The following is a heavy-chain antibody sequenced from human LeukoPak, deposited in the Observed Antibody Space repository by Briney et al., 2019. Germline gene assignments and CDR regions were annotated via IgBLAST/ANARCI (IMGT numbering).Heavy chain of an antibody. J-gene: IGHJ3*01. CDR1: GFTFSSYT. CDR3: AKPVEMATISVAFDV. Sequence: PGGSLRLSCAASGFTFSSYTMSWVRQAPGKGLEWVSAISSNDGTTYYADSVKGRFTISRDNSKNTMYLQMNSLRAEDTAEYYCAKPVEMATISVAFDVWGQGTMVTVSS. V-gene: IGHV3-23*01. D-gene: IGHD5-24*01. CDR2: ISSNDGTT.